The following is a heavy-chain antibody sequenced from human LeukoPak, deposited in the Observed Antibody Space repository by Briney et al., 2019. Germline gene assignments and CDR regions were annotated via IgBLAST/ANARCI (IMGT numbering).Heavy chain of an antibody. CDR1: GFTFSSYS. CDR3: AREKYYYDSSGYYYDYYFDY. J-gene: IGHJ4*02. Sequence: GGSLRLSCAASGFTFSSYSMNWVRQAPGKGLEWVSYISSSSSTIYYADSVKGRFTISRDNAKNSLYLQMNSLRDEDTAVYYSAREKYYYDSSGYYYDYYFDYWGQGTLVTVSS. CDR2: ISSSSSTI. V-gene: IGHV3-48*02. D-gene: IGHD3-22*01.